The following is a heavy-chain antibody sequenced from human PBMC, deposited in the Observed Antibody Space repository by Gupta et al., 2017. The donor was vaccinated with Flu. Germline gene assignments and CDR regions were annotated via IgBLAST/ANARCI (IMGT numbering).Heavy chain of an antibody. D-gene: IGHD3-22*01. CDR1: GFTFGDYS. CDR2: IGSKAYGGTI. CDR3: ARGWRPYFSDTSGFLVNWFDP. V-gene: IGHV3-49*03. J-gene: IGHJ5*02. Sequence: EVQVVESGGGLVQTGRSLRLSCAGSGFTFGDYSLTWFRQTPEKGLEWVGFIGSKAYGGTIEYAASVRGRFSISRDDSKSIAYLQMNSLEIEDTGLYYCARGWRPYFSDTSGFLVNWFDPWGQGTLVTVSS.